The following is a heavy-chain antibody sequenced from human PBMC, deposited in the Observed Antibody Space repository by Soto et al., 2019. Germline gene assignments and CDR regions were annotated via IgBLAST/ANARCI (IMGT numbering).Heavy chain of an antibody. J-gene: IGHJ4*02. CDR3: ARDLGIYAYVWGSYRSNFDY. Sequence: QVQLVESGGGVVQPGRSLRLSCAASGFTFSSYGMHWVRQAPGKGLEWVAVIWYDGSNKYYADSVKGRFTISRDNSKNTLYLQMNSLRAEDTAVYYCARDLGIYAYVWGSYRSNFDYWGQGTLVTVSS. CDR1: GFTFSSYG. D-gene: IGHD3-16*02. CDR2: IWYDGSNK. V-gene: IGHV3-33*01.